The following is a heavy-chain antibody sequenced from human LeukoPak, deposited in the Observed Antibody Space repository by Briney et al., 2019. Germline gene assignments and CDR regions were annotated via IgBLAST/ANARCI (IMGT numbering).Heavy chain of an antibody. J-gene: IGHJ5*02. D-gene: IGHD1-7*01. CDR2: ISPSNGAT. CDR3: VEENFRFDP. V-gene: IGHV1-2*02. Sequence: ASVRVSCKASGYTFTAYYMHWVRQAPGQGLEWMGWISPSNGATKYAQKFQGRVTLTTDTSISTAYMELSRLTSDDTAVFYCVEENFRFDPWGQGTLVTVSS. CDR1: GYTFTAYY.